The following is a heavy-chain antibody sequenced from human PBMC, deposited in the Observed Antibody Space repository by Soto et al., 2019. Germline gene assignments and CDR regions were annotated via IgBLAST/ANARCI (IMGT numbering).Heavy chain of an antibody. CDR2: ISDSGTT. CDR1: GDSISGGGYY. Sequence: QVQLHESGPGLVRPSQTLSLTCTVSGDSISGGGYYWSWIRQHPGKGLQWIGFISDSGTTYYNPSLKSRVTISVDTSRNQFSLNLNSVTAADTAVYSCAKDPLYGWFDPWGQGTLVTVSS. D-gene: IGHD2-8*01. J-gene: IGHJ5*02. CDR3: AKDPLYGWFDP. V-gene: IGHV4-31*03.